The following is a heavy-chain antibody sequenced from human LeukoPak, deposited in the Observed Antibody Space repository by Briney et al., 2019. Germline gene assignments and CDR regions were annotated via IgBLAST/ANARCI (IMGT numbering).Heavy chain of an antibody. J-gene: IGHJ6*02. V-gene: IGHV3-7*04. Sequence: GGSLRLSCAASGFTFSSYWMTWVRQAPEKGLEWVANIKQDGSETYYVDSVKGRFTISRDNAKNSLCLHMNSLRVEDSAVYYCGRSGVPHGTDVWGQGTTVTVSS. CDR2: IKQDGSET. CDR3: GRSGVPHGTDV. D-gene: IGHD7-27*01. CDR1: GFTFSSYW.